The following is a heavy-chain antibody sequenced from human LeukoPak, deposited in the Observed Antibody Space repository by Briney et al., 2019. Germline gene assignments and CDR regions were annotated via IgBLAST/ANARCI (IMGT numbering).Heavy chain of an antibody. J-gene: IGHJ4*02. V-gene: IGHV3-49*04. D-gene: IGHD3-10*01. CDR3: TGSFGELTFFDY. Sequence: GRSLRLSCTASGFTFGDYGMSWVRQAPGKGLEWVGFIRSKTYGGTTEYAASVKGRFTMSRDDSKSIAYLQMKSLKTEDTAVYYCTGSFGELTFFDYWGQGTLVTVSS. CDR1: GFTFGDYG. CDR2: IRSKTYGGTT.